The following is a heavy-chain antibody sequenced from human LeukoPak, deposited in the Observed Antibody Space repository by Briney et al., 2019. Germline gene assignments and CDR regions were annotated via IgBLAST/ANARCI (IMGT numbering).Heavy chain of an antibody. D-gene: IGHD6-19*01. V-gene: IGHV4-59*01. CDR3: ARVGGWYSSGLGIRFDP. CDR2: IYYSGST. J-gene: IGHJ5*02. CDR1: GGSISSYY. Sequence: NTSETLSLTCTVPGGSISSYYWSWIRQPPGKGLEWIGYIYYSGSTNYNPSLKSRVTISVDTSKNQFSLKLSSVTAPGTAVYYCARVGGWYSSGLGIRFDPWGQGTLVTVSS.